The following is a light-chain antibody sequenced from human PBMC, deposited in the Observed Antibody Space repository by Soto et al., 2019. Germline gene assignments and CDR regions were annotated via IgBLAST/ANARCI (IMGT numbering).Light chain of an antibody. CDR3: QQRSNWPT. V-gene: IGKV3-11*01. CDR2: DAS. J-gene: IGKJ4*01. CDR1: KSVSSY. Sequence: EIVLTQSPATLSLSPGERATLSCRASKSVSSYLAWYQQKPGQAPRLLIYDASNRATGIPARFSGSGSGTYFTLTISSLEPEYFAVYYCQQRSNWPTFGGGTKVEIK.